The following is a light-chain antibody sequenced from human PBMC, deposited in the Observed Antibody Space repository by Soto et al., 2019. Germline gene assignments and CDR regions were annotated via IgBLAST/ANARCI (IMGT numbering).Light chain of an antibody. Sequence: DLPMTQSPSSLSASVGDRVTITCRASQTISSSVNWYQQTPGKAPRLLIYATSSLQSGVPSRFRGSRSGTDFSLTISSLQPEDFATYYCQQSDNSRRLTFGGGTKVEIK. CDR2: ATS. J-gene: IGKJ4*01. V-gene: IGKV1-39*01. CDR3: QQSDNSRRLT. CDR1: QTISSS.